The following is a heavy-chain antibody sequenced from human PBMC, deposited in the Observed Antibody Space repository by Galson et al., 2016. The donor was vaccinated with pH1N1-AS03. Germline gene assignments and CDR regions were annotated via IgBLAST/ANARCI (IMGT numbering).Heavy chain of an antibody. CDR1: GCIFTGFY. V-gene: IGHV1-2*04. J-gene: IGHJ6*02. CDR3: ARDPRGPCTSATCPTTYYFGMDV. CDR2: INTDSGVT. D-gene: IGHD2-2*01. Sequence: SVKVSCKASGCIFTGFYVHWVRQASGQGLEWMGWINTDSGVTNYAQKFEAWVTMTRDTSVSTAYMELYGLKSDDTAVYYCARDPRGPCTSATCPTTYYFGMDVWGQGTTVIVSS.